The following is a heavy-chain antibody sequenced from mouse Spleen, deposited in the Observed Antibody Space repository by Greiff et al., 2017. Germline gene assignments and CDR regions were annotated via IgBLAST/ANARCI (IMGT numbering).Heavy chain of an antibody. CDR3: AGGYYGNYSFAY. J-gene: IGHJ3*01. Sequence: ESGPGLVKPSQSLFLTCSITGFPITSGYYWIWIRQSPGKPLEWMGYITHSGETFYNPSLQSPISITRETSKNQFFLQLNSVTTEDTAMYYCAGGYYGNYSFAYWGQGTLVTVSA. D-gene: IGHD2-1*01. CDR1: GFPITSGYY. V-gene: IGHV12-3*01. CDR2: ITHSGET.